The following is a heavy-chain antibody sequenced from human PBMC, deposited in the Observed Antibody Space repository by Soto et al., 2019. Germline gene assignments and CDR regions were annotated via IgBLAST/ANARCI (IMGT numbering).Heavy chain of an antibody. D-gene: IGHD2-2*01. Sequence: EVQLLESGGGLVQPGGSLRLSCAASGFTFSSYAMSWVRQTPGKGLEWVSALSGSGGSTYYADSVKGRFTISRDNSKNTMYLQMNSLRAEDTAVYYCAKGYCSSPSCYRVWFDPWGQGTLVTVSS. V-gene: IGHV3-23*01. CDR3: AKGYCSSPSCYRVWFDP. CDR2: LSGSGGST. CDR1: GFTFSSYA. J-gene: IGHJ5*02.